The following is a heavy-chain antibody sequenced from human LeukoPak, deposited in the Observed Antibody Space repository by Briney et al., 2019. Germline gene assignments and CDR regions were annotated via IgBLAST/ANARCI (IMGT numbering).Heavy chain of an antibody. J-gene: IGHJ4*02. CDR3: ARAEVFTQQLVFYYFDY. D-gene: IGHD6-13*01. Sequence: GGSLRLSSAASGFTFSSYSMNWVRQAPGKGLEWVSSISSSSSYIYYADSVKGRFTISRDNAKNSLYLHMNSLRAEDTAVYYCARAEVFTQQLVFYYFDYWGQGTLVTVSS. CDR2: ISSSSSYI. V-gene: IGHV3-21*01. CDR1: GFTFSSYS.